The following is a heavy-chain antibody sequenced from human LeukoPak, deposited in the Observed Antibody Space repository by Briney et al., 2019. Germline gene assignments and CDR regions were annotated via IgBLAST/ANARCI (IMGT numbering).Heavy chain of an antibody. V-gene: IGHV7-4-1*02. Sequence: GASVKVSCKASGYTFTSYAMNWVRQAPGQGLEWMGWINTNTGNPTYAKGFTGRFVLSLDTSVSTAYLQISSLKAEDTAVYYCARGGGRYCDSVSCYSAYYFDYWGQGTLVTVSS. CDR3: ARGGGRYCDSVSCYSAYYFDY. J-gene: IGHJ4*02. D-gene: IGHD2-2*01. CDR1: GYTFTSYA. CDR2: INTNTGNP.